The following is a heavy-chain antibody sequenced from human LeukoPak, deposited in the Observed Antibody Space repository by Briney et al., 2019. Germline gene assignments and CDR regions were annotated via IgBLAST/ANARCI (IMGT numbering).Heavy chain of an antibody. Sequence: ASVKVSCKASGYTFTSYAMHWVRQAPGQRLEWMGWINAGNGNTKYSQKFQGRVTITRDTSASTAYMELSSLRSEDTAVYYCARWKSEGVTTVFDYWGQGTLVTVSS. CDR3: ARWKSEGVTTVFDY. J-gene: IGHJ4*02. CDR1: GYTFTSYA. D-gene: IGHD3-10*01. CDR2: INAGNGNT. V-gene: IGHV1-3*01.